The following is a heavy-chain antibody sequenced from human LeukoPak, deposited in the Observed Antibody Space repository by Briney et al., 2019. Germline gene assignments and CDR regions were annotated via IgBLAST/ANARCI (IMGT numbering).Heavy chain of an antibody. Sequence: SETLSLTCTVSGGSISSYYWSWIRQPPGKGLEWIGYIYYSGTTNYNPSLNSRVTISVDTSKNQFSLKLSSATAADTAVYYCARDHSGPSYYFDYWGQGTLVTVSS. CDR2: IYYSGTT. J-gene: IGHJ4*02. CDR3: ARDHSGPSYYFDY. D-gene: IGHD6-19*01. CDR1: GGSISSYY. V-gene: IGHV4-59*01.